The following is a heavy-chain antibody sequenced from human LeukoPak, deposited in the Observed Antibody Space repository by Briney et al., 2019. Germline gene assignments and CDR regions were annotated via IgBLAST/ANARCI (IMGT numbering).Heavy chain of an antibody. J-gene: IGHJ3*01. V-gene: IGHV1-69*05. CDR1: GGSVSSYT. CDR3: ARFSTVLGSVKYDFWTYDAFDL. CDR2: VVPFFGAT. D-gene: IGHD3/OR15-3a*01. Sequence: GASVKVSCKASGGSVSSYTINWVRQAPGQGLEWMGGVVPFFGATNYAQKFRGRLTISTDASATTAYMELSSLKSDDTAMYYCARFSTVLGSVKYDFWTYDAFDLWGQGTLVTVSP.